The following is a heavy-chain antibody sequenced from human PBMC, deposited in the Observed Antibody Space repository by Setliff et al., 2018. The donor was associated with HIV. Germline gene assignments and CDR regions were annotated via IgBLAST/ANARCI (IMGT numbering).Heavy chain of an antibody. J-gene: IGHJ4*02. V-gene: IGHV4-59*11. CDR3: ARGRMFGEFDFDY. CDR1: GVSISSRY. Sequence: NPSETLSLTCTVSGVSISSRYLSWIRQPPGKGLEWIGYVSYSGSTNYNPSLKSRVTISPDTSKNQFSLKLQSVTAADTAVYYCARGRMFGEFDFDYWGQGTLVTVSS. CDR2: VSYSGST. D-gene: IGHD3-10*02.